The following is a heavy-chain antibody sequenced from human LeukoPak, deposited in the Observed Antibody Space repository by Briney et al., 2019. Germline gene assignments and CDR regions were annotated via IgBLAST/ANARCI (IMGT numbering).Heavy chain of an antibody. Sequence: PGGSLRLSCAASGFTFSSYAMHWVRQAPGKGLEWVAVISYDGSNKYYADSVKGRFTISRDNSKNTLYLQMNSLRAEDTAVYYCARGDRGWHTAMVYFDYWGQGTLVTVSS. V-gene: IGHV3-30-3*01. D-gene: IGHD5-18*01. CDR3: ARGDRGWHTAMVYFDY. CDR1: GFTFSSYA. J-gene: IGHJ4*02. CDR2: ISYDGSNK.